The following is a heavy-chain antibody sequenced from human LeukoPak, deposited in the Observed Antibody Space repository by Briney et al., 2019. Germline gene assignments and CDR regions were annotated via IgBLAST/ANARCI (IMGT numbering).Heavy chain of an antibody. CDR2: INHSGST. CDR3: ASGYFYFDY. V-gene: IGHV4-34*01. CDR1: GGSFSGYC. D-gene: IGHD3-10*01. Sequence: SETLSLTCAVYGGSFSGYCWSWIRQPPGKGLEWIGEINHSGSTNYNPSLKSRVTISVDTSKNQFSLKLSSVTAADTAVYYCASGYFYFDYWGQGTLVTVSS. J-gene: IGHJ4*02.